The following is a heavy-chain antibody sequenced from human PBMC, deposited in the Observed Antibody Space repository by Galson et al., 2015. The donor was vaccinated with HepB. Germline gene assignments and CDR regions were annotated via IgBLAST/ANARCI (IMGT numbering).Heavy chain of an antibody. Sequence: CAASGFTFSGSAMHWVRQASGKGLEWVGRIRSKANSYATAYAASVKGRFTISRDDSKNTAYLQMNSLKTEDTAVYYCTRHEGTGDSLRKDAEYFQHWGQGTLVTVSS. V-gene: IGHV3-73*01. CDR2: IRSKANSYAT. CDR3: TRHEGTGDSLRKDAEYFQH. CDR1: GFTFSGSA. D-gene: IGHD4-17*01. J-gene: IGHJ1*01.